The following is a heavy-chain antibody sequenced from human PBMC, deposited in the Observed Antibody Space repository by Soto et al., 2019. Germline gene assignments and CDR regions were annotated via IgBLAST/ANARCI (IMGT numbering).Heavy chain of an antibody. CDR3: ARGGVPRGRVYDSNWFDP. V-gene: IGHV4-59*01. Sequence: KASETLSLTCTVSGGSISSYYWSWIRQPPGKGLEWIGYIYYSGSTNYNPSLKSRVTISVDTSKNQFSLKLSSVTAADTAVYYCARGGVPRGRVYDSNWFDPWGQGTLVTVSS. CDR1: GGSISSYY. J-gene: IGHJ5*02. D-gene: IGHD2-8*01. CDR2: IYYSGST.